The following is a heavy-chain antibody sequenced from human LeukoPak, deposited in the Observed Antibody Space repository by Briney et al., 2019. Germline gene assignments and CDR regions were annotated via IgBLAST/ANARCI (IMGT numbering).Heavy chain of an antibody. Sequence: SQTLSLTCAISGDSVSSNSAAWNWIRQSPSRGLEWLGRTYYRSKWYNDYAVSVKSRITINPDTSKNQFSLQLNSVTPEGTAVYYCAREVVGATRTKYYFDYWGQGTLVTVSS. J-gene: IGHJ4*02. CDR3: AREVVGATRTKYYFDY. V-gene: IGHV6-1*01. CDR2: TYYRSKWYN. D-gene: IGHD1-26*01. CDR1: GDSVSSNSAA.